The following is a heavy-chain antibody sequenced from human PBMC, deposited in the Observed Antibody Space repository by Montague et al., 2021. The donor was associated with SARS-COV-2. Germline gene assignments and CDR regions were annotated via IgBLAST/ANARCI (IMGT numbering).Heavy chain of an antibody. CDR2: LYKDDRTT. V-gene: IGHV3-23*03. CDR1: GFTFSRYW. CDR3: AKRDGYNPRNWSFDY. D-gene: IGHD5-24*01. J-gene: IGHJ4*02. Sequence: SLRLSCAASGFTFSRYWMHWVRQAPGKGLEWISVLYKDDRTTEYAGSVKGRFTISRDNSKNTLYLQMNSLRAEDTALYYCAKRDGYNPRNWSFDYWGQGTLVTVSS.